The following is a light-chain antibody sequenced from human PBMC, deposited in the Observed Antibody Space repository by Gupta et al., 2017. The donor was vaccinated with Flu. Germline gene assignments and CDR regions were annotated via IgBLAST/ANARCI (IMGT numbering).Light chain of an antibody. V-gene: IGKV3-11*01. J-gene: IGKJ3*01. CDR1: QNVAES. CDR3: RQPSDWPRFA. Sequence: ATLSFCPGERATLSCRTSQNVAESLAWYKQKRGQAPMLLIYDSSKRDAGIPDRFSGSGVGTDFTLTITKIEPADFAVYYCRQPSDWPRFAFGHGTKV. CDR2: DSS.